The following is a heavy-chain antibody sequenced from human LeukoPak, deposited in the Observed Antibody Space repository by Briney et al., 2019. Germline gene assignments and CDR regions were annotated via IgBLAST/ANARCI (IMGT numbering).Heavy chain of an antibody. J-gene: IGHJ5*02. CDR3: ARHGHYDYVWGSYNWFDP. Sequence: SETLSLTCAVYGGSFSGYYWSWIRQPPGKGLEWIGEINHSGSTYYNPSLKSRVTISVDTSKNQFSLKLSSVTAADTAVYYCARHGHYDYVWGSYNWFDPWGQGTLVTVSS. CDR1: GGSFSGYY. D-gene: IGHD3-16*01. CDR2: INHSGST. V-gene: IGHV4-34*01.